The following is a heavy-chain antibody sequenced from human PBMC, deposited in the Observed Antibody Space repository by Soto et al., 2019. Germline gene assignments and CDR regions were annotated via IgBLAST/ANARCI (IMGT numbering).Heavy chain of an antibody. CDR2: INPSGGST. Sequence: ASVKVSSKASGYTFTTYGISWVRQSPGQGLEWMGIINPSGGSTSYAQKFQGRVTMTRDTSTSTVYMELSSLRSEDTAVYYCARVYPRDTRYVYVGNNWFDPLGQGTLVTVSS. J-gene: IGHJ5*02. D-gene: IGHD3-16*01. V-gene: IGHV1-46*03. CDR1: GYTFTTYG. CDR3: ARVYPRDTRYVYVGNNWFDP.